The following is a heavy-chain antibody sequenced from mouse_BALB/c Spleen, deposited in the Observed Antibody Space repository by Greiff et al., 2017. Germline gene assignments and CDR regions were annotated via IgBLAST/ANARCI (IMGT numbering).Heavy chain of an antibody. V-gene: IGHV1-14*01. CDR3: ARDGLYYGSSEYYFDY. Sequence: EVKLVESGPELVKPGASVKMSCKASGYTFTSYVMHWVKQKPGQGLEWIGYINPYNDGTNYNEKFKGKATLTSDKSSSTAYMELSSLTSEDSAVYYCARDGLYYGSSEYYFDYWGQGTTLTVSS. D-gene: IGHD1-1*01. CDR1: GYTFTSYV. J-gene: IGHJ2*01. CDR2: INPYNDGT.